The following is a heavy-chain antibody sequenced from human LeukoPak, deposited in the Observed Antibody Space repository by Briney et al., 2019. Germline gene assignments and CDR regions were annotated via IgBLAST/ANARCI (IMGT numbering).Heavy chain of an antibody. CDR1: GFTVSSNY. CDR2: IYSGGST. V-gene: IGHV3-66*01. Sequence: PGGSLRLSCAASGFTVSSNYMSWVRQAPGKGLEWVSVIYSGGSTYYADSVKGRFTISRDNSKNTLYLQMNSLRAEDTAVYYCARDPWSGYPLGAFDIWGQGTMVTVSS. CDR3: ARDPWSGYPLGAFDI. J-gene: IGHJ3*02. D-gene: IGHD5-12*01.